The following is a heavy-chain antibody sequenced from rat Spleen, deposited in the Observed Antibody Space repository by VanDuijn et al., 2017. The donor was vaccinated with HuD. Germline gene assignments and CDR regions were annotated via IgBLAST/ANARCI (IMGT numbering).Heavy chain of an antibody. V-gene: IGHV5-20*01. D-gene: IGHD1-11*01. Sequence: EVQLVESGGGLVQPGRSMKLSCAASGFTFTNYDMAWVRQAPTKGLEWVASISFDGSSTYYRDSVKGRFTISRDNAKSTLYLQMDSLRSEDTATYYCTRGYYFDCWGRGVMVTVSS. CDR2: ISFDGSST. CDR1: GFTFTNYD. J-gene: IGHJ2*01. CDR3: TRGYYFDC.